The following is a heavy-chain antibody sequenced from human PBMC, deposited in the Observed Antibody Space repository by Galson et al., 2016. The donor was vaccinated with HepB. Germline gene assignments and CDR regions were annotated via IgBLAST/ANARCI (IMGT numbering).Heavy chain of an antibody. D-gene: IGHD3-22*01. J-gene: IGHJ6*02. CDR1: GFIFSTYS. Sequence: SLRLSCAASGFIFSTYSMNWVRQAPGKGLEWVSSISSNSRYIFYADSVKGRFTISRDNAKNSLSLQLSGLRADDTAVYYCVRDISSGDYYYFAMDVWGQG. CDR2: ISSNSRYI. V-gene: IGHV3-21*01. CDR3: VRDISSGDYYYFAMDV.